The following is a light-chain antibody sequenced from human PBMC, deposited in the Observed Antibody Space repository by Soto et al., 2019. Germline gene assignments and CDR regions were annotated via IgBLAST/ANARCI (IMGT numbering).Light chain of an antibody. CDR3: QQRSNWTIT. Sequence: DIVLTQSPATLSLSPGERATLSCRASQSVSSYLAWYQRKPGQPPRLLIYGASNRATGVPTRFSGSGSGTDLTLTISSLEPEDFALYYCQQRSNWTITFGQGTRLEIK. J-gene: IGKJ5*01. CDR1: QSVSSY. CDR2: GAS. V-gene: IGKV3-11*01.